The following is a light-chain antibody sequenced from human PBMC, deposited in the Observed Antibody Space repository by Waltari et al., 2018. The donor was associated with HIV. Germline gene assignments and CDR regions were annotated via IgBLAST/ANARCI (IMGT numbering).Light chain of an antibody. CDR2: EVS. Sequence: QSALTQPASVSGSPGQSITISCTGTSSDVGSYNLVSWYQQHPGKAPKLMIYEVSKRPSGVSNLFSGSKSGNTASLTISGLQAEDEADYYCCSYAGSSPLFGGGTKLTVL. CDR3: CSYAGSSPL. CDR1: SSDVGSYNL. V-gene: IGLV2-23*02. J-gene: IGLJ2*01.